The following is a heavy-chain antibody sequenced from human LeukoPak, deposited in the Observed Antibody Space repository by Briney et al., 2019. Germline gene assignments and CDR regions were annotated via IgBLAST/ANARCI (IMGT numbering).Heavy chain of an antibody. CDR3: AREGLWFGESFNWFDP. V-gene: IGHV1-46*01. D-gene: IGHD3-10*01. CDR2: INPSGGST. CDR1: GYTFTSYC. J-gene: IGHJ5*02. Sequence: ASVKVSCKASGYTFTSYCMHWVRQAPGQGLEWMGIINPSGGSTSYAQKFQGRVTMTRDTSTSTVYMELSSLRSEDTAVYYCAREGLWFGESFNWFDPWGQGTLVTVSS.